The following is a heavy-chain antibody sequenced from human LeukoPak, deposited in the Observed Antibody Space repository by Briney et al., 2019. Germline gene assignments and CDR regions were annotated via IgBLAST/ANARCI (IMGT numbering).Heavy chain of an antibody. J-gene: IGHJ4*02. V-gene: IGHV4-34*01. D-gene: IGHD3-9*01. CDR2: INHSGST. CDR1: GGSFSGYY. Sequence: PSETLSLTCGVSGGSFSGYYWSWIRQPPGKGLEWIGEINHSGSTNYNPSLKSRVTISVDTSKNQFSLKLSSVTAADTAVYYCARHPAYYDILTGYYWGGFDYWGQGTLVTVSS. CDR3: ARHPAYYDILTGYYWGGFDY.